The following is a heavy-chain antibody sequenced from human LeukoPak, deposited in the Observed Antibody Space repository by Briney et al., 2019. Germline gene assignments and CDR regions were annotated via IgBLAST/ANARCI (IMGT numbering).Heavy chain of an antibody. Sequence: SETLSLTCAVYGGPFSHYYWTWIRQAPGKGLEWIGEINESGSTNYDPSLKSRVTISVDTSQNHLYLNLTSVTAADTAVYYCASRIGRYLYYFGTDVWGHGTTVTVSS. CDR2: INESGST. J-gene: IGHJ6*02. V-gene: IGHV4-34*01. CDR3: ASRIGRYLYYFGTDV. D-gene: IGHD1-26*01. CDR1: GGPFSHYY.